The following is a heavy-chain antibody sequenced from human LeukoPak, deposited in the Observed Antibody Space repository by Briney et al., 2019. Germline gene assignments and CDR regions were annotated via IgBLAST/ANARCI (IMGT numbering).Heavy chain of an antibody. J-gene: IGHJ4*02. CDR3: RNWGISGVWIVYYASDF. D-gene: IGHD3-3*01. Sequence: GASLRLSCAASGFTFSNYAMSWVRQAPGKGLEWVSAITGSGGSTWYADSVKGHFTISRDNSKNTLYLQMNSLGAEDTAVYYCRNWGISGVWIVYYASDFWGQGTLVTVS. V-gene: IGHV3-23*01. CDR2: ITGSGGST. CDR1: GFTFSNYA.